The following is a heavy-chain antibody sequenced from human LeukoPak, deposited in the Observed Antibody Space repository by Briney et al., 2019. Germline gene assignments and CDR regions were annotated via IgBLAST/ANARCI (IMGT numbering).Heavy chain of an antibody. J-gene: IGHJ5*02. D-gene: IGHD3-10*01. CDR2: IYPGDSDT. CDR3: ARSASGSYYNNWFDP. V-gene: IGHV5-51*01. CDR1: GYSFTSYW. Sequence: GESLKISCKGSGYSFTSYWIGWVRQMPGKGLEWMGIIYPGDSDTRYSPSFQGQVTISADKSITTAYLQWSSLKASDTAMYYCARSASGSYYNNWFDPWGQGTLVTVSS.